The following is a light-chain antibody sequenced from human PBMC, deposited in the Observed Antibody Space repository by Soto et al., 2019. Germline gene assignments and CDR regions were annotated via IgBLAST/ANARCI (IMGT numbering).Light chain of an antibody. V-gene: IGLV1-51*01. CDR2: DSN. CDR1: SSKIGSNY. J-gene: IGLJ3*02. Sequence: QSVLTQPPSVSAALGLKVTISCSGGSSKIGSNYVSWYQQFPGTAPKLLIYDSNSRPSGIPDRFSGSKSGTSATLGITGLQTGDEAEYYCGTWDNSLRSCVFGGGTKVTVL. CDR3: GTWDNSLRSCV.